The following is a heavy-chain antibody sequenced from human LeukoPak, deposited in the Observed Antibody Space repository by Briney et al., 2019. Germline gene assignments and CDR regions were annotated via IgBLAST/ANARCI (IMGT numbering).Heavy chain of an antibody. CDR3: ARTTLGYSYGLQDY. CDR2: IYTSGNT. V-gene: IGHV4-4*07. CDR1: GGSMSSYY. D-gene: IGHD5-18*01. Sequence: SETLSLTCTVSGGSMSSYYWSWIRQPAGKGLEWIGRIYTSGNTNYSPSLKSRVTMSVDTSKNQFSLKLTSVTAADTAVYYCARTTLGYSYGLQDYWGQGTLVTVSS. J-gene: IGHJ4*02.